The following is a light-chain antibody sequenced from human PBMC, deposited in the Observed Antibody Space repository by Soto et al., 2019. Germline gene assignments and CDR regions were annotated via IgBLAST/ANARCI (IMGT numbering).Light chain of an antibody. J-gene: IGLJ2*01. CDR3: AAWDDSLTAVV. CDR2: SDN. Sequence: QSALTQPPSASGTPGQRVTLSCSGTSSNIGSNAVNWYQQLPGAAPKLLVYSDNQRPSGVPGRFSGSKSGTSASLAISGLQSEDEADYYCAAWDDSLTAVVFGGGTKLTVL. CDR1: SSNIGSNA. V-gene: IGLV1-44*01.